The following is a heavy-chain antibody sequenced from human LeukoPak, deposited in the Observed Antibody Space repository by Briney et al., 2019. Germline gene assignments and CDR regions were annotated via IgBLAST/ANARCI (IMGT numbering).Heavy chain of an antibody. J-gene: IGHJ6*02. CDR1: GFTFDDYA. D-gene: IGHD2-8*02. V-gene: IGHV3-43*02. CDR2: ISGDGGST. CDR3: AKDMGSGGGPYYYYGMDA. Sequence: GGSLRLSCAASGFTFDDYAMHWVRQAPGKGLEWVSLISGDGGSTYYADSVKGRFTISRDNSKNSLYLQMNSLRSEDTALYYCAKDMGSGGGPYYYYGMDAWGQGTTVTISS.